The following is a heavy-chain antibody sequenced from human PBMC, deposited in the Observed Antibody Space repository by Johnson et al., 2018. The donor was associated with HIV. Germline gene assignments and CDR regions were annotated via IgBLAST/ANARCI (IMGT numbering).Heavy chain of an antibody. V-gene: IGHV3-30*03. CDR3: ARAHYSDSSGHWGTGAFDI. CDR1: GFTFSGYG. D-gene: IGHD3-22*01. CDR2: ISYDGSSK. J-gene: IGHJ3*02. Sequence: QVQLVESGGGVVQPGKSLRLSCAASGFTFSGYGMHWVRQAPGKGLEWVAVISYDGSSKYYADSVKGRFTISRDNSKNTLYLQMNSLRAEDTAVYHCARAHYSDSSGHWGTGAFDIWGQGTMVTVSS.